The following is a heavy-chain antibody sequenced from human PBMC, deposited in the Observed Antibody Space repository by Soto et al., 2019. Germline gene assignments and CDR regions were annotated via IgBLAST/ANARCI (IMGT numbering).Heavy chain of an antibody. J-gene: IGHJ6*04. V-gene: IGHV1-18*04. D-gene: IGHD3-10*01. CDR1: GYTFTSYG. CDR2: ISAYNGNT. CDR3: ARRSGGWQAAYYYYGMDV. Sequence: ASVKVSCKASGYTFTSYGISWVRQAPGQGLEWMGWISAYNGNTNYAQKLQGRVTMTTDTSTSTAYMELRSLRSDDTAVYYCARRSGGWQAAYYYYGMDVWGKGTTVTV.